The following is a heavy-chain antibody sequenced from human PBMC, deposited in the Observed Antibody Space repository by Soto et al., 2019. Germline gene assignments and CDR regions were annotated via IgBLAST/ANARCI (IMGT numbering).Heavy chain of an antibody. V-gene: IGHV4-61*01. CDR1: GGSVRTGSYH. CDR2: IPNNGSP. CDR3: ARIGWGGDS. D-gene: IGHD7-27*01. Sequence: SETLSLTCSVSGGSVRTGSYHSSWIRQPPGKGLEWIGFIPNNGSPDYNPSLKSRVVVSIDRSKNQFSLKVNSVTAADTAVYFCARIGWGGDSWGQGTLVTVSS. J-gene: IGHJ4*02.